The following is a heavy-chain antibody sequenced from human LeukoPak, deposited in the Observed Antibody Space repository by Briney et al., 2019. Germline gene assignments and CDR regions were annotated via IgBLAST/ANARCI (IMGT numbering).Heavy chain of an antibody. CDR3: AKDYYDSSGYPGLDAFDI. D-gene: IGHD3-22*01. Sequence: GGSLRLSCAASGFAFSSYAMSWVRQAPGKGLEWVSAISVSGSTYYADSVKGRFTISRDNSKNTLYLQMNSLRAEDTAVYYCAKDYYDSSGYPGLDAFDIWGQGTMVTVSS. CDR2: ISVSGST. V-gene: IGHV3-23*01. CDR1: GFAFSSYA. J-gene: IGHJ3*02.